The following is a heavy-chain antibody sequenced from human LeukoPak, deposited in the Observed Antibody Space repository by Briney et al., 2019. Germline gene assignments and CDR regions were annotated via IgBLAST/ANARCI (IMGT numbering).Heavy chain of an antibody. CDR1: GFSFDAYA. J-gene: IGHJ4*02. CDR2: INWNSGSR. D-gene: IGHD1-26*01. CDR3: ARGANSGSYRSDY. Sequence: GGSLRLSCAASGFSFDAYAMTWVRQAPGKGLEWVSGINWNSGSRHYAESVQGRFTISRDNAKKSLYLEMNSLRVEDTAFYYCARGANSGSYRSDYWGQGTLVTVSS. V-gene: IGHV3-20*04.